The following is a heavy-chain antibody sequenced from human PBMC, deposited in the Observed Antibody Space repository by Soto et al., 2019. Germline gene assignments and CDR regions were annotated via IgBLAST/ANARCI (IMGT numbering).Heavy chain of an antibody. J-gene: IGHJ4*02. V-gene: IGHV4-39*01. CDR2: IYYSGST. CDR3: ASSDGGSTIDY. CDR1: GGSISSSSYY. Sequence: QLQLQESGPGLVKPSETLSLTCSVSGGSISSSSYYWGWIRQPPGKGLQWIGTIYYSGSTYYNPSFKSRVTISVDTSKNQFSLKLSSVTAADTAVYYCASSDGGSTIDYWGQGALVTVSS.